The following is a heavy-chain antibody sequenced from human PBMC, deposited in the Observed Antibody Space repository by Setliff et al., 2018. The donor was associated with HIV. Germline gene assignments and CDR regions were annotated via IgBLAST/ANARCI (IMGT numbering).Heavy chain of an antibody. CDR3: AKPLTQWGVSPYHYAVDV. CDR1: GFAFDNYC. V-gene: IGHV3-23*01. D-gene: IGHD1-26*01. CDR2: IGGSTGSP. J-gene: IGHJ6*02. Sequence: GGSLRLSCAASGFAFDNYCMTGVRLDPGKGLEWVSAIGGSTGSPYYADSVKGRFTISTDNSKNTLYLQMNSLRAEDTAVYYCAKPLTQWGVSPYHYAVDVWGPGTTVTVSS.